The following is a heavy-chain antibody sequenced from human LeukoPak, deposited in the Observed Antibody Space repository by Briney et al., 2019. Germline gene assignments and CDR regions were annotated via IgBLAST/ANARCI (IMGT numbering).Heavy chain of an antibody. CDR2: ISRSGSTK. Sequence: PGGSLRLSCAASGFTFSDYNMRWIRQAPGKGLEWVSSISRSGSTKYYADSVKGRFTISRDNAKNSLFLQMNSLRAEDTAVYHCARVLRYCSGGNCYSGDLGYMDVWGKGTTVTISS. V-gene: IGHV3-11*01. D-gene: IGHD2-15*01. J-gene: IGHJ6*03. CDR1: GFTFSDYN. CDR3: ARVLRYCSGGNCYSGDLGYMDV.